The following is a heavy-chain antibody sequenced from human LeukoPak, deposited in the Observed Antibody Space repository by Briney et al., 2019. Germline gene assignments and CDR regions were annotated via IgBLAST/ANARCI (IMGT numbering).Heavy chain of an antibody. Sequence: KPSETLSLTCAVYGGSFSGYYWSWIRQPPGKGREGSGEINHSGSTNDNPSLKSRATISVDTSKNQFSLKLSSVTAADTAVYYCARGRYYDYVWGSYRPEMGSFDYWGQGTLVTVSS. CDR2: INHSGST. CDR1: GGSFSGYY. D-gene: IGHD3-16*02. J-gene: IGHJ4*02. CDR3: ARGRYYDYVWGSYRPEMGSFDY. V-gene: IGHV4-34*04.